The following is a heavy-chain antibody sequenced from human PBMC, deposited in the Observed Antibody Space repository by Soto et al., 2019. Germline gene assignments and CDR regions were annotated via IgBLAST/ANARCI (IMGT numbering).Heavy chain of an antibody. V-gene: IGHV1-18*01. J-gene: IGHJ4*02. CDR2: ISFYNGHT. D-gene: IGHD6-19*01. CDR1: GDTVTKYG. Sequence: QVQLVQSGGEVKKPGASVKVSCKASGDTVTKYGISWVRQAPGQGLEWLGWISFYNGHTNYALKFRXRXXVTTDTSTSTASMELRSLTSDDTAVYYCASATSIAVAGKETWGQGTLVTVSS. CDR3: ASATSIAVAGKET.